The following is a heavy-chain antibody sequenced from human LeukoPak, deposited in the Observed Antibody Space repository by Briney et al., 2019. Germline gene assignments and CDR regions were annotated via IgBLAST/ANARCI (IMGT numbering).Heavy chain of an antibody. CDR2: INPNSGGT. J-gene: IGHJ4*02. CDR1: GYTFTGYY. CDR3: ARNGGLRFLEWLPYYFDY. V-gene: IGHV1-2*02. Sequence: GASVKVSCKASGYTFTGYYMHWVRQAPGQGLEWMGWINPNSGGTNYAQKFQGRVTMTRDTSISKAYMELSRLRSDDTAVYYCARNGGLRFLEWLPYYFDYWGQGTLVTVSS. D-gene: IGHD3-3*01.